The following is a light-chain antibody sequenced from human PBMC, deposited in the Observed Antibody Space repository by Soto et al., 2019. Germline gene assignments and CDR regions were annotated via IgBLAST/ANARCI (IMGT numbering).Light chain of an antibody. CDR1: QGISNY. Sequence: DIQMTQSPSSLSASVGDRVTDTCRASQGISNYLAWYQQKPGKVPKLLIYAASTLQSGVPSRFSGSGSGTDFTLTISSLQPEDVATYYWQRQNSAPPVSFGPGTKVDLK. J-gene: IGKJ3*01. V-gene: IGKV1-27*01. CDR2: AAS. CDR3: QRQNSAPPVS.